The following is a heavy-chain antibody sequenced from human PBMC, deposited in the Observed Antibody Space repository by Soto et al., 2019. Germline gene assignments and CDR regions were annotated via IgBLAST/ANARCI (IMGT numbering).Heavy chain of an antibody. V-gene: IGHV4-61*01. J-gene: IGHJ6*02. CDR3: ARLPQLHDHYFGLDV. CDR2: IYYSGNT. Sequence: QVQLQESGPRLVKPSETLSLTCTVSGGSVSSGNYYWSWIRQPPGKGLEWIGYIYYSGNTNYNPSLKSRVTISVVTSKNQFYLKLKSVTAADTAVYYCARLPQLHDHYFGLDVWGQGTTVTVSS. CDR1: GGSVSSGNYY. D-gene: IGHD1-1*01.